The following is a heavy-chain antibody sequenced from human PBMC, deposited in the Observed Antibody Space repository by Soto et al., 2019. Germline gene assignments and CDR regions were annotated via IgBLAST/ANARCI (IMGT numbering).Heavy chain of an antibody. CDR2: IRSKANSYAT. J-gene: IGHJ6*03. CDR3: TTYYDFWSHNYYYYMDV. V-gene: IGHV3-73*01. Sequence: EVQLVESRGGLVQPGGSLKLSCAASGFTFSGSAMHWVRQASGKGLEWVGRIRSKANSYATAYAASVKGRFTISRDDSKNTAYLQMNSLKTEDTAVYYCTTYYDFWSHNYYYYMDVWGKGTTVTVSS. D-gene: IGHD3-3*01. CDR1: GFTFSGSA.